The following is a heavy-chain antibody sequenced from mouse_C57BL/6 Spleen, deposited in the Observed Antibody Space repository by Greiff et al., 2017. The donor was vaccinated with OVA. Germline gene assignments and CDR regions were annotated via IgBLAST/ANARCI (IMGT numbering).Heavy chain of an antibody. D-gene: IGHD3-2*02. Sequence: QVQLQQSGAELARPGASVKLSCKASGYTFTSYGISWVKQRTGQGLEWIGEIYPRSGNTYYNEKFKGKATLTADKSSSTAYMELRSLTSEDSAVYFCARVGSSGSRAIDYWGQGTSVTVSS. CDR1: GYTFTSYG. V-gene: IGHV1-81*01. CDR3: ARVGSSGSRAIDY. J-gene: IGHJ4*01. CDR2: IYPRSGNT.